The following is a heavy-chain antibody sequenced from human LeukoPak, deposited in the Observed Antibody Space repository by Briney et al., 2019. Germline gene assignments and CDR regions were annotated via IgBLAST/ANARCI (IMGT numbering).Heavy chain of an antibody. J-gene: IGHJ5*02. CDR2: IYTSGST. Sequence: PSETLSLTCTVSGGSISSYYWSWIRQPAGKGLEWIGRIYTSGSTNYNPSLKSRVTMSVDTSKNQFSLKLSSVTAADTAVYYCARGLWFGELAWFDPWGQGTLVTVSS. CDR3: ARGLWFGELAWFDP. CDR1: GGSISSYY. V-gene: IGHV4-4*07. D-gene: IGHD3-10*01.